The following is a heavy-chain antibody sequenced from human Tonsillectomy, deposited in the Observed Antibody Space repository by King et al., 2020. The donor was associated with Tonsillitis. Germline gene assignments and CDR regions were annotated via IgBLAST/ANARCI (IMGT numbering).Heavy chain of an antibody. D-gene: IGHD3-22*01. CDR3: ARDPVNDSSGYQFDY. V-gene: IGHV3-30-3*01. Sequence: QVQLVESGGGVVQPGRSLRLSCAASGFTFSSYAMHWVRQAPGKGLEWVAVISYDGSNKYYADSVKGRFTISRDNSKNTLYRQMNSLRAEDTAVYYCARDPVNDSSGYQFDYWGQGTLVTVSS. CDR2: ISYDGSNK. CDR1: GFTFSSYA. J-gene: IGHJ4*02.